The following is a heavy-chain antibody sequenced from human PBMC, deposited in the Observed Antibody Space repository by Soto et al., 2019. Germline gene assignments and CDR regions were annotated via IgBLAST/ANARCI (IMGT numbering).Heavy chain of an antibody. CDR1: GYTFTGYY. CDR2: INPNSGGT. D-gene: IGHD3-10*01. Sequence: ASVKVSCKASGYTFTGYYMHWVRQAPGQGLEWMGWINPNSGGTNYAQKFQGRVTMTRDTSISTAYMELSRLRSDDTAVYYCARDKLWFGEAYYYYGMDVWGQGTLVTVS. V-gene: IGHV1-2*02. J-gene: IGHJ6*02. CDR3: ARDKLWFGEAYYYYGMDV.